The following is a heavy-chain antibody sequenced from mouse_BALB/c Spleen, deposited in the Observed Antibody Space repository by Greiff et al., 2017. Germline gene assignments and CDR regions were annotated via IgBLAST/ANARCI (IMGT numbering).Heavy chain of an antibody. V-gene: IGHV1S126*01. Sequence: VKLVESGPQLVRPGASVKISCKASGYSFTSYWMHWVKQRPGQGLEWIGMIDPSDSETRLNQKFKDKATLTVDKSSSTAYMQLSSPTSEDSAVYYCARGKFITTATEFDVWGAGTTVTVSS. D-gene: IGHD1-2*01. CDR2: IDPSDSET. CDR3: ARGKFITTATEFDV. CDR1: GYSFTSYW. J-gene: IGHJ1*01.